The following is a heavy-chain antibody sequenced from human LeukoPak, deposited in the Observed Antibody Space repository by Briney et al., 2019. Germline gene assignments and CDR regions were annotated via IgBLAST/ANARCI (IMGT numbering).Heavy chain of an antibody. CDR2: IYYSGST. CDR1: GGSISSYY. CDR3: ARVPHSSSYYGMDV. D-gene: IGHD6-6*01. V-gene: IGHV4-59*01. Sequence: SETLSLTCTVSGGSISSYYWSWIRQPPGKGLEWIGYIYYSGSTNYNPSLKSRVTISVDTSKNQFSLKLSSVAAADTAVYYCARVPHSSSYYGMDVWGQGTTVTVSS. J-gene: IGHJ6*02.